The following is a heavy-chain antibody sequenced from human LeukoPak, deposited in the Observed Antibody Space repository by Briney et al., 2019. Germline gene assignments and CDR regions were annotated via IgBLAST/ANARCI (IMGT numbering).Heavy chain of an antibody. CDR3: ARDRSGWPKYNWFDP. CDR2: IYSNGIT. CDR1: GGSIFSYY. Sequence: SETLSLTCTVSGGSIFSYYWNWIRQPPGKGLEWIGYIYSNGITNYSPSLRSRGTISIATSKNQFSLRLSSVTAADTAVYYCARDRSGWPKYNWFDPWGQGTLVTVSS. D-gene: IGHD6-19*01. V-gene: IGHV4-59*01. J-gene: IGHJ5*02.